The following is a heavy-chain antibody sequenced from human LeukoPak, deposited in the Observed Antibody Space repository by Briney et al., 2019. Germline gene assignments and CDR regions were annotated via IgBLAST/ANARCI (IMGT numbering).Heavy chain of an antibody. V-gene: IGHV3-23*01. D-gene: IGHD5-24*01. J-gene: IGHJ4*02. CDR1: GFTFGSYA. CDR3: VKAKGTDGYKDNFDS. Sequence: GGSLRLSCAASGFTFGSYAMNWVRQAPGKGLEWVAVISDRGGTTYYADSVKGRFTIPRDNSKNTLYFRMNSLRAEDTAVYFCVKAKGTDGYKDNFDSWGQGILVTVSS. CDR2: ISDRGGTT.